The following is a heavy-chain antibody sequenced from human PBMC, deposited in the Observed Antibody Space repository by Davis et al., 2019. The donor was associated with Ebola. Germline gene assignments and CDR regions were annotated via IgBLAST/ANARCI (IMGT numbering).Heavy chain of an antibody. Sequence: PGGSLRLSCAASGFTFDDYTMHWVRQAPGKGLEWVSLISWDGGSTYYADSVKGRFTISRDNSKNTLYLQMNSLRAEDTAVYYCARDFGSYVDYWGQGTLVTVSS. CDR1: GFTFDDYT. V-gene: IGHV3-43*01. J-gene: IGHJ4*02. D-gene: IGHD3-10*01. CDR2: ISWDGGST. CDR3: ARDFGSYVDY.